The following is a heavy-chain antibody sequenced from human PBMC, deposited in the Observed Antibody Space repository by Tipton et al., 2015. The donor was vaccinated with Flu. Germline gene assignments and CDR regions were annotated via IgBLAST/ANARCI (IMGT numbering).Heavy chain of an antibody. CDR3: ARGEVDFWDTGYYYYYMDV. CDR2: IYYSGST. J-gene: IGHJ6*03. Sequence: TLSLTCTVSGGSVSSGSYYWSWIRQPPGKGLEWIGYIYYSGSTNYNPSLKSRVTISVDTSKNQFSLKLSSVTAADTAVYYCARGEVDFWDTGYYYYYMDVWGKGTTVTVSS. V-gene: IGHV4-61*01. D-gene: IGHD3-3*01. CDR1: GGSVSSGSYY.